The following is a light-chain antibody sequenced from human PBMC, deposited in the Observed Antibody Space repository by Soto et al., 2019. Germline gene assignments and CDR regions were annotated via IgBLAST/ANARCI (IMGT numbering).Light chain of an antibody. CDR1: QAISSW. CDR3: QQYNSYVT. V-gene: IGKV1-12*01. Sequence: DIQLTQSPSSVSASVGDRITISCRASQAISSWLAWYQQKPGKAPKLLIYTASSLQSGVPSRFSGSGSGTDFTLTISSLQPEDFATYYCQQYNSYVTFGQGTKVDIK. CDR2: TAS. J-gene: IGKJ1*01.